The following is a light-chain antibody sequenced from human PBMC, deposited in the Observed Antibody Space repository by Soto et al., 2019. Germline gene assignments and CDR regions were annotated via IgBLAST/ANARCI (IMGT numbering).Light chain of an antibody. V-gene: IGKV3-15*01. CDR2: GAS. Sequence: EIVMTQSPATLSVSPGERATLSCRASQSVSSNLAWYQQTPGQAPRLLIYGASTRATGIPARFSGSGSGTEFTLTISSLQSEDFAVYYCQQYNNWSPWTFGQGTKVDIK. CDR3: QQYNNWSPWT. J-gene: IGKJ1*01. CDR1: QSVSSN.